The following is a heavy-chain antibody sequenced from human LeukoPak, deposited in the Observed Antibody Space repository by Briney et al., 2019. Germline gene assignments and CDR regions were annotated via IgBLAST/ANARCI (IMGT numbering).Heavy chain of an antibody. J-gene: IGHJ4*02. Sequence: LETLSLTCTVSGGSISSSSYYWGWIRQPPGKGLEWIGSIYYSGSTYYNPSLKSRVTISVDTSKNQFSLKLSSVTAADTAVYYCATEHSGWYPPTRPFDYWGQGTLVTVSS. CDR1: GGSISSSSYY. D-gene: IGHD6-19*01. V-gene: IGHV4-39*01. CDR2: IYYSGST. CDR3: ATEHSGWYPPTRPFDY.